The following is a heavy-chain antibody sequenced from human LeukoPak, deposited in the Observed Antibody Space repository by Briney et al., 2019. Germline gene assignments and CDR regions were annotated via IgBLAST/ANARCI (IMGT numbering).Heavy chain of an antibody. CDR3: ARSKDIVVVPAAMDPWFDP. D-gene: IGHD2-2*01. V-gene: IGHV1-69*05. J-gene: IGHJ5*02. Sequence: SVKVSCKASGGTFSSYAISWVRQAPGQGLEWMGGIIPIFGTANYAQKFQGRVTITTDESTGTAYMELSSLRSEDTAVYYCARSKDIVVVPAAMDPWFDPWGQGTLVTVSS. CDR1: GGTFSSYA. CDR2: IIPIFGTA.